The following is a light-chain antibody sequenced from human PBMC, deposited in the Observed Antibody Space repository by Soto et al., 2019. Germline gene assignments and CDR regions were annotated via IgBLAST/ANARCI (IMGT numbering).Light chain of an antibody. V-gene: IGKV1-5*03. CDR3: QHYNSYPYT. CDR1: QDVSQW. CDR2: KAS. Sequence: DIHMDQSPSTLSASVGDRVTITCRASQDVSQWLAWYQQKPGQAPKLLIYKASILESGVPSRFSGRGSGTEFTLTIRDLQPDDFATYYCQHYNSYPYTFGQGTNLEIK. J-gene: IGKJ2*01.